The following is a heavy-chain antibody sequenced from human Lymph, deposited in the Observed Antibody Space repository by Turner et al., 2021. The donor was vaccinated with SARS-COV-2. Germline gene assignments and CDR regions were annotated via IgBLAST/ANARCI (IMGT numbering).Heavy chain of an antibody. CDR3: ARGDYYGSGTYPGKTFDY. Sequence: QGQLVESGGGGVQPGRSLRLSWAASGFTFSSYAMHWVRQAPGKGLEWVAVISFDGNNKYYTDSVKGRFTISRDNSKNTLYLQLNSLRPEDTAVYYCARGDYYGSGTYPGKTFDYWGQGTLVTVSS. J-gene: IGHJ4*02. D-gene: IGHD3-10*01. V-gene: IGHV3-30-3*01. CDR2: ISFDGNNK. CDR1: GFTFSSYA.